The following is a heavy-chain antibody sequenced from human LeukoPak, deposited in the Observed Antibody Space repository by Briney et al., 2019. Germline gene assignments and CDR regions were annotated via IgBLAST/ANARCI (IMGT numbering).Heavy chain of an antibody. V-gene: IGHV1-8*02. CDR1: GYTFTGYY. CDR2: INPDSGNR. Sequence: ASVKVSCKASGYTFTGYYMHWVRQAPGQGLEWMGWINPDSGNRGYAEKFQGRVTMTRDSSITTAYMELTSLTSEDTAMYYCARGSVVLIDWGQGTLVTVSS. J-gene: IGHJ4*02. D-gene: IGHD2-15*01. CDR3: ARGSVVLID.